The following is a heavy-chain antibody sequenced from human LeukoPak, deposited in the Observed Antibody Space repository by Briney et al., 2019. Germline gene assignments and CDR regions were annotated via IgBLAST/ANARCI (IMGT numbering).Heavy chain of an antibody. J-gene: IGHJ4*02. CDR3: ARESPTTVTYFDY. CDR2: TYGGGTT. V-gene: IGHV3-66*01. Sequence: GGSLRLSCAASGLTVTSNHMTWVRQAPGKGLEWVSVTYGGGTTYYADSVKGRFTSSRDNSKNTHYLQMNSLRVEDTAVYYCARESPTTVTYFDYWGQGTLVTVSS. D-gene: IGHD4-17*01. CDR1: GLTVTSNH.